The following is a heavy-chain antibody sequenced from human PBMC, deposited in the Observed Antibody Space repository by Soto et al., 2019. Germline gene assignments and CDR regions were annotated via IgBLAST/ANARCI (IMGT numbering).Heavy chain of an antibody. Sequence: SETLSLTCAVYGGSFSGYYWSWIRQPPGKGLEWIGEINHRGSTNYHPSLKSRITISVETSKNQFSLKLSSLTAADTAVYYCASGVALDYWGQGTLVTVSS. V-gene: IGHV4-34*01. D-gene: IGHD5-12*01. CDR2: INHRGST. CDR3: ASGVALDY. CDR1: GGSFSGYY. J-gene: IGHJ4*02.